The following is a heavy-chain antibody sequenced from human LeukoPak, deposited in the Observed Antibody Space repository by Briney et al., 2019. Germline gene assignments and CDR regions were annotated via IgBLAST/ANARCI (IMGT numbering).Heavy chain of an antibody. Sequence: SQTLSLTCTVPGGSISSGGYYWSWIRQHPGKGLEWIGYIYYSGSTYYNPSLKSRVTISVDTSKNQFSLKLSSVTAADTAVYYCARTGGGLSWRMDVWGKGTTVTVSS. V-gene: IGHV4-31*03. J-gene: IGHJ6*03. D-gene: IGHD4-23*01. CDR1: GGSISSGGYY. CDR3: ARTGGGLSWRMDV. CDR2: IYYSGST.